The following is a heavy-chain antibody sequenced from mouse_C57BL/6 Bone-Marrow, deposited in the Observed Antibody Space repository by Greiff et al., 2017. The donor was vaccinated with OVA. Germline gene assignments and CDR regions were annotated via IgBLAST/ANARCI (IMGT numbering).Heavy chain of an antibody. V-gene: IGHV1-81*01. CDR1: GYTFTSYG. Sequence: VQLQQSGAELARPGASVKLSCKASGYTFTSYGISWVKQSTGQGLEWIGEIYPRSGNTYYNEKFKGKATLTADKSSSTAYMELRSLTSEDSAVYFCAREGIYYYGSSYSLFDYWGQGTTLTVSS. J-gene: IGHJ2*01. CDR3: AREGIYYYGSSYSLFDY. CDR2: IYPRSGNT. D-gene: IGHD1-1*01.